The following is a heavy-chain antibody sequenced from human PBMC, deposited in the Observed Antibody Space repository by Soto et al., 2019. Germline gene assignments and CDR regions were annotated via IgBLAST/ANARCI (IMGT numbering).Heavy chain of an antibody. D-gene: IGHD6-6*01. Sequence: GGSLRLSCAASGFTLTNYAMHRVRQAPGKGLEWLAVISDDGDNKHYADSVKGRFTISRDNSNKTLYLQMNSLRPEDTAVYYCARDRYSSSTLFDYWGQGTLVTVSS. CDR1: GFTLTNYA. CDR2: ISDDGDNK. CDR3: ARDRYSSSTLFDY. J-gene: IGHJ4*02. V-gene: IGHV3-30-3*01.